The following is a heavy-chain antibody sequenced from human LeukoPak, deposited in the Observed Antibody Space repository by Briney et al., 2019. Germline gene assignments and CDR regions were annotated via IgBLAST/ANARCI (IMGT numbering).Heavy chain of an antibody. V-gene: IGHV3-7*01. J-gene: IGHJ4*02. Sequence: PGGSLRLSCAASGFTFSSYWMSWVRQAPGKGLEWVANIKQDGSEKYYVDSVKGRFTISRDNAKNSLYLQMNSLRAEDTAVYYCVRDQGSGWYVPTAIDYWGQGTLVTVSS. CDR2: IKQDGSEK. CDR1: GFTFSSYW. CDR3: VRDQGSGWYVPTAIDY. D-gene: IGHD6-19*01.